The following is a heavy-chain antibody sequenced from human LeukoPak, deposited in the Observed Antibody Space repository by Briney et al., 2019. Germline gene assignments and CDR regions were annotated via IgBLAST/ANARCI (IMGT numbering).Heavy chain of an antibody. Sequence: PGGSLRLSCAASGFTFSSYSMNWVRQAPGKGLEWVSSISSSSSYIYYADSVKGRFTISRDNAKNSLHLQMNSLRAEDTAVYYCARDVSPIYDSSGYQSAFDIWGQGTMVTVSS. D-gene: IGHD3-22*01. J-gene: IGHJ3*02. CDR3: ARDVSPIYDSSGYQSAFDI. CDR1: GFTFSSYS. V-gene: IGHV3-21*01. CDR2: ISSSSSYI.